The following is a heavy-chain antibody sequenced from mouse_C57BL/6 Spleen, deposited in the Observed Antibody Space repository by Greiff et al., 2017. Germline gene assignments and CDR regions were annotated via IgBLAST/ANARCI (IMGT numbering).Heavy chain of an antibody. CDR2: IYPGDGDT. D-gene: IGHD3-2*02. J-gene: IGHJ2*01. V-gene: IGHV1-82*01. Sequence: QVQLQQSGPAQVKPGASVKISCKASGYAFSSSWMNWVKQRPGKGLEWIGRIYPGDGDTNYNGKFKGKATLTADRSSSTAYMQLSSLTSEDSAVYFCARWAQVPFDYWGQGTTLTVSS. CDR1: GYAFSSSW. CDR3: ARWAQVPFDY.